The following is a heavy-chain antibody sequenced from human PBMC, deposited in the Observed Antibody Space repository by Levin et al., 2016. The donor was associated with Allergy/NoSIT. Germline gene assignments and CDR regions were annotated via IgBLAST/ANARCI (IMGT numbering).Heavy chain of an antibody. CDR3: ARSLGYCSDSSCYKDYYYHGLDV. V-gene: IGHV4-59*01. Sequence: SETLSLTCTVSGGSTTNYYWNWIRQPPGKGLEWIGYIYYNGITDYNPSLKSRVTISVDTSKNQFSLKLSSVTAADTAVYYCARSLGYCSDSSCYKDYYYHGLDVWGQGTTVTVSS. D-gene: IGHD2-2*02. CDR2: IYYNGIT. J-gene: IGHJ6*02. CDR1: GGSTTNYY.